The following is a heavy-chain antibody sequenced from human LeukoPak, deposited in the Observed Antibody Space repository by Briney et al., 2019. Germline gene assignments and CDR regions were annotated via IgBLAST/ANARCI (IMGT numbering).Heavy chain of an antibody. V-gene: IGHV1-69*13. D-gene: IGHD3-22*01. CDR2: IIPIFGTA. CDR1: GGTFSSYA. Sequence: SVKVSFTASGGTFSSYAISWVRQAPGQGLEWMGGIIPIFGTANYAQKFQGRVTITADESTSTAYMELSSLRSEDTAVYYCARSQYYDSSGYYLLYFDYWGQGTLVTVSS. J-gene: IGHJ4*02. CDR3: ARSQYYDSSGYYLLYFDY.